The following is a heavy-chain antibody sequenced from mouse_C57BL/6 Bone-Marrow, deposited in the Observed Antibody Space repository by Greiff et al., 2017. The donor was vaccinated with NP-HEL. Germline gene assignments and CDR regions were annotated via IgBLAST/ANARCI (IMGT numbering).Heavy chain of an antibody. CDR2: IWSGGST. CDR3: ASDGYYEAMDY. CDR1: GFSLTSYG. V-gene: IGHV2-2*01. J-gene: IGHJ4*01. D-gene: IGHD2-3*01. Sequence: VKLVESGPGLVQPSQSLSITCTVSGFSLTSYGVHWVRQSPGKGLEWLGVIWSGGSTDYNAAFISILSISKYNSKSQVFFKMNSLHADDTAIYYCASDGYYEAMDYWGQGTSVTVSS.